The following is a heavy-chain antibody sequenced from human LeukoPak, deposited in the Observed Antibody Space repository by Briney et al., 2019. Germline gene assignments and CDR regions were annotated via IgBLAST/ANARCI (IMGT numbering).Heavy chain of an antibody. J-gene: IGHJ3*02. V-gene: IGHV3-23*01. D-gene: IGHD2-15*01. Sequence: PGGSLRLSCAASGFTFSSYAMSWVRQAPGKGLEWVSAISGSGGSTYYADSVKGRFTISRGNSKNTLYLQMNSLRAEDTAVYYCAKGILGYCSGGSCRLPFDIWGQGTMVTVSS. CDR3: AKGILGYCSGGSCRLPFDI. CDR2: ISGSGGST. CDR1: GFTFSSYA.